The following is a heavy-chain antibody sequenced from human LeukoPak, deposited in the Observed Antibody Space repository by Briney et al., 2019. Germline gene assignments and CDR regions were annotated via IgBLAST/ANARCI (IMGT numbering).Heavy chain of an antibody. CDR1: GYTFTSYG. CDR3: ARDFFLAARHNFDY. V-gene: IGHV1-18*01. D-gene: IGHD2/OR15-2a*01. Sequence: GASVKVSCKASGYTFTSYGISWVRQAPGQGLEWMGWISGYNGNTNYAQKLQGRVTMTTDTSTGTAYMELRSLRSDDTAVYYCARDFFLAARHNFDYWGQGTLVTVSS. J-gene: IGHJ4*02. CDR2: ISGYNGNT.